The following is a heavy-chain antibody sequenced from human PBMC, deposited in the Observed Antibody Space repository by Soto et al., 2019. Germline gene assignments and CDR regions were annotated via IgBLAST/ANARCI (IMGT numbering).Heavy chain of an antibody. CDR2: IRSKAKSYAT. CDR1: GFTFSGSA. D-gene: IGHD6-13*01. Sequence: GGSLRLSCAASGFTFSGSAMHWVRQASGKGLEWVGRIRSKAKSYATVYAASVKGRFTISRGDSKNTAYLQMNSLKTEDAAVYYCTRLGIAAAGTDYWGQGTLVTVSS. V-gene: IGHV3-73*01. CDR3: TRLGIAAAGTDY. J-gene: IGHJ4*02.